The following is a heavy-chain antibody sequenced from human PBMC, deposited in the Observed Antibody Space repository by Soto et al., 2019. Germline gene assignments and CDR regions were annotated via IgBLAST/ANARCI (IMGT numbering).Heavy chain of an antibody. CDR3: TRDWEITVSTWSFGGF. Sequence: QVQLVQSGAEVKKPGSSVKVSCKASGGTFSPYTINWVRQAPGQGLEWMGRLIPFHGVTNYAQKFQASVTFIAEKSASKAYMELSGLRFEDTALYYCTRDWEITVSTWSFGGFWGRGTLVTVSS. J-gene: IGHJ4*02. V-gene: IGHV1-69*08. CDR2: LIPFHGVT. D-gene: IGHD3-10*01. CDR1: GGTFSPYT.